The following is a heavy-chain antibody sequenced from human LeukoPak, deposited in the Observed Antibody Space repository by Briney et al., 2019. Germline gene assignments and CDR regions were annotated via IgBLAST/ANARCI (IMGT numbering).Heavy chain of an antibody. V-gene: IGHV3-23*01. CDR1: GITFSSYG. CDR3: AKSRRGHHYYDSSGYFYYFDY. D-gene: IGHD3-22*01. CDR2: ISSTGGTT. Sequence: PGGSLRLSCAASGITFSSYGMSWVRQAPGKGLEWVSSISSTGGTTYYADSVKGRFTISRDNAKNSLYLQMNSLRAEDTALYYCAKSRRGHHYYDSSGYFYYFDYWGQGTLVTVSS. J-gene: IGHJ4*02.